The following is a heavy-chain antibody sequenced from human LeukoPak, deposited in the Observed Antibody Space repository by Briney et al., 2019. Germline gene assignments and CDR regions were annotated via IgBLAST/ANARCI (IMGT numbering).Heavy chain of an antibody. Sequence: PGGSLRLSCAASGFTFSSYAMHWVRQAPGKGLEYVSAISTNGDSTYANSVKGRFTISRDNSKNTLYLQMGSLRAEDMAVYYCARSKYPYFDYWGQGTLVTVSS. CDR2: ISTNGDST. CDR3: ARSKYPYFDY. D-gene: IGHD2-2*01. V-gene: IGHV3-64*01. CDR1: GFTFSSYA. J-gene: IGHJ4*02.